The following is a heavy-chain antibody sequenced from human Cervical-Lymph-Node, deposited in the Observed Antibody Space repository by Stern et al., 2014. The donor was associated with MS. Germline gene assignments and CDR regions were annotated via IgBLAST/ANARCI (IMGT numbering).Heavy chain of an antibody. CDR2: IYWDDDK. D-gene: IGHD6-19*01. Sequence: ESGPTLVKPTQTLTLTCTFSGFSLSTRGVGVGWIRQPPGKALEWLALIYWDDDKRYSPSLKSRLTITKDTSKNQVVLTMTNMDPVDTATYYCAHRPPRRIAVADDAFDIWGQGTMVTVSS. J-gene: IGHJ3*02. CDR1: GFSLSTRGVG. CDR3: AHRPPRRIAVADDAFDI. V-gene: IGHV2-5*02.